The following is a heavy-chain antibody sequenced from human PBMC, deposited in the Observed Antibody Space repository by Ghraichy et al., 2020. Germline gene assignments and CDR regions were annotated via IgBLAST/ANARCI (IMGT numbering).Heavy chain of an antibody. Sequence: GALRLSCAASGFTFSSYSMNWVRQAPGKGLEWVSSISSSSSYIYYADSVKGRFTISRDNAKNSLYLQMNSLRAEDTAVYYCARDQDDAFDIWGQGTMVTVSS. V-gene: IGHV3-21*01. CDR3: ARDQDDAFDI. CDR1: GFTFSSYS. J-gene: IGHJ3*02. CDR2: ISSSSSYI.